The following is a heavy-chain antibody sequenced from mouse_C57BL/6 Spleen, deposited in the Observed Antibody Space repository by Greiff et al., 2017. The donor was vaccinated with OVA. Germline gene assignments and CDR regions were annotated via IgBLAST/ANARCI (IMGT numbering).Heavy chain of an antibody. V-gene: IGHV7-4*01. CDR2: IRNKANGYTT. CDR1: GFTFTDYY. D-gene: IGHD2-1*01. Sequence: EVQRVESGGGLVQPGASLRLSCAASGFTFTDYYMSWVRQPPGKAPEWLALIRNKANGYTTEYTASVKGRFTISRDNSQNILYLQMNTLRAEDSATYYCVKGFYYGKEGAMDYWGQGTSVTVSS. J-gene: IGHJ4*01. CDR3: VKGFYYGKEGAMDY.